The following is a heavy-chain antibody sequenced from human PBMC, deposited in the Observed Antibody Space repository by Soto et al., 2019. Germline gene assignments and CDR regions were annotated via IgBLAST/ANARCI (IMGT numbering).Heavy chain of an antibody. Sequence: GGSLRLSCAASGFTFSSYGMHWVRQAPGKGLEWVAVIWYDGSNKYYADSVKGRFTISRDNSKNTLYLQMNSLRAEDTAVYYCARDLPPYGDYVGWFDPWGQGTLVTVSS. V-gene: IGHV3-33*01. J-gene: IGHJ5*02. D-gene: IGHD4-17*01. CDR1: GFTFSSYG. CDR3: ARDLPPYGDYVGWFDP. CDR2: IWYDGSNK.